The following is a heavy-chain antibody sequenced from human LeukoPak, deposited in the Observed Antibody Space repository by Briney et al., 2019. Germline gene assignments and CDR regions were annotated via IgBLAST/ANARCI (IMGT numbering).Heavy chain of an antibody. D-gene: IGHD2-2*01. J-gene: IGHJ4*02. CDR3: ARVLPVASRDY. V-gene: IGHV3-7*01. Sequence: GGSLRLSCAASGFTLSTYWMSWVRQAPGKGLEWVANIKQDGSDKFYVDSVKGRFTISRDNAKNSMYLQMNSLRAEDTAVYYCARVLPVASRDYWGQGTLVTVSS. CDR2: IKQDGSDK. CDR1: GFTLSTYW.